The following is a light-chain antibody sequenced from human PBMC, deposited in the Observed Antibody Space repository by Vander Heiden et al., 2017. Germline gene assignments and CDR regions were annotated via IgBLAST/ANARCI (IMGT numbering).Light chain of an antibody. CDR2: GAS. J-gene: IGKJ2*01. CDR1: QSITSSY. Sequence: EIVLTQSPGTLSLSPGERATLSCRASQSITSSYLAWFQQKPGQAPRLLIYGASNKATGIPDRFSGSGSGTDFSLTISRLEPEDFAVYYCHHYGNSPYTFGQGTKLEI. V-gene: IGKV3-20*01. CDR3: HHYGNSPYT.